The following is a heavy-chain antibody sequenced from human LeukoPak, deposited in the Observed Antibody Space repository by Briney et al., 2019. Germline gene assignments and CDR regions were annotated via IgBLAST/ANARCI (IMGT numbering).Heavy chain of an antibody. Sequence: GGSLRLSCATSGFTFSHYGMHWVRQPPGRGLDWVAHIRYDESDKYYADSVKGRFTISRDISKNTVYLQMNSLRADDTAVYYCARASTHRYNWKSGQLNDAFDIWGQGTMVTVSS. CDR2: IRYDESDK. CDR3: ARASTHRYNWKSGQLNDAFDI. J-gene: IGHJ3*02. CDR1: GFTFSHYG. D-gene: IGHD1-20*01. V-gene: IGHV3-30*02.